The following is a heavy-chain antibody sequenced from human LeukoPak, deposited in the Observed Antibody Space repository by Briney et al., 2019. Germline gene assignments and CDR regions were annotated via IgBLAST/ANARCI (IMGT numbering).Heavy chain of an antibody. V-gene: IGHV3-23*01. CDR2: ISGSGGST. CDR3: AKGIAARLPFDY. CDR1: GFTFSSYA. D-gene: IGHD6-6*01. J-gene: IGHJ4*02. Sequence: GGTLRLSCAASGFTFSSYAMSWVRQAPGKGLEWVSTISGSGGSTYYADSVKGRFTISRDNSKNTLYLQMNSLRAEDTAVYYCAKGIAARLPFDYWGQGTLVTVSS.